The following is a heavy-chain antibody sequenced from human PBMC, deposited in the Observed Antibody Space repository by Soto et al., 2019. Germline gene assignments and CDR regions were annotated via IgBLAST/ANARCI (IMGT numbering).Heavy chain of an antibody. D-gene: IGHD3-9*01. V-gene: IGHV3-33*01. Sequence: PGGSLRLSCAASGFTFSSYGMHWVRQAPGEGLEWVAVIWYDGSNKYYADSVKGRFTISRDNSKNTLYLQMNSLRAEDTAVYYCARDSYDILTGYSTSYYYYGMDVWGQGTTVTVSS. CDR2: IWYDGSNK. J-gene: IGHJ6*02. CDR1: GFTFSSYG. CDR3: ARDSYDILTGYSTSYYYYGMDV.